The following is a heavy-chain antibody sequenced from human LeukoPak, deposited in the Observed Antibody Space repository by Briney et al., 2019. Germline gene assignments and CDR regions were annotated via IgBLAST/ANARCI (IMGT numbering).Heavy chain of an antibody. CDR1: GFAVSSNY. J-gene: IGHJ3*02. V-gene: IGHV3-53*01. CDR2: IYSGGGT. Sequence: PGGSLRLSCAASGFAVSSNYMNWVRQAPGKGLKWVSIIYSGGGTYYANFVRGRFTISRDNSKNTLYLQMNSLRDEDTAVYYCARGGYYYDSSGYYHDAFDIWGQGTMVTVSS. CDR3: ARGGYYYDSSGYYHDAFDI. D-gene: IGHD3-22*01.